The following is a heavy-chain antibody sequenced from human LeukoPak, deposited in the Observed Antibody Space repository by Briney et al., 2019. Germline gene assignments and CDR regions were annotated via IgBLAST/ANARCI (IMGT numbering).Heavy chain of an antibody. D-gene: IGHD1-14*01. CDR1: GGSISSYY. V-gene: IGHV4-59*01. Sequence: SETLSLTCTVSGGSISSYYWSWIRQPPGKGLEWIGYIYYSGSTNYNPSLKSRVTISVDTSKNQFSLKLSSVTAADTAVYYCARTNHPTVPWYYWGQGTLVTVSS. CDR2: IYYSGST. J-gene: IGHJ4*02. CDR3: ARTNHPTVPWYY.